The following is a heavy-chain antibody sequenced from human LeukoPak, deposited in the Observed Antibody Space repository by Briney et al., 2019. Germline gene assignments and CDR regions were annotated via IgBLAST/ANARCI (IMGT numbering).Heavy chain of an antibody. Sequence: GGSPRLFCVASGFTFSSYGMNWVRRAPGKGLEWVGFIRYDGSNECYADSVKGRFSISRDSSKNTLYLQMNSLRTEDTAVYYCAKESQLSYSGTFYIDYWGQGTLVTVSS. CDR1: GFTFSSYG. J-gene: IGHJ4*02. V-gene: IGHV3-30*02. CDR3: AKESQLSYSGTFYIDY. CDR2: IRYDGSNE. D-gene: IGHD1-26*01.